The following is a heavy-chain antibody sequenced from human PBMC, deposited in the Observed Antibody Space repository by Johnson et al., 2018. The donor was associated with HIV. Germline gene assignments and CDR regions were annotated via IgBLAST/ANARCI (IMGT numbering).Heavy chain of an antibody. Sequence: MLLVESGGGLVQPGGSLRLSCAASGFTFSSYAMSWVRQAPGKGLEWVGRIKSKTDGGTTDYAAPVKGKFTISRDDSKTTLYLQMNSLKTEDTAVYYCARAAYSGSHHDAFDIWGQGTMVTVSS. CDR1: GFTFSSYA. V-gene: IGHV3-15*01. CDR2: IKSKTDGGTT. J-gene: IGHJ3*02. D-gene: IGHD1-26*01. CDR3: ARAAYSGSHHDAFDI.